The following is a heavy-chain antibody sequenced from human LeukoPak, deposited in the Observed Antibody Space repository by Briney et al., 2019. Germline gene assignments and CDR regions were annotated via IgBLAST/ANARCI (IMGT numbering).Heavy chain of an antibody. V-gene: IGHV3-7*01. CDR2: IKQDGSEK. CDR1: GFTFSSYW. D-gene: IGHD4-11*01. Sequence: GGSLRLSCAASGFTFSSYWMSWVRQAPGKGLEWVANIKQDGSEKCYVDSVKGRFTISRDNAKNSLYLQMNSLRAEDTAVYYCARDSPRIVSSNPTLFYYYYGMDVWGQGTTVTVSS. CDR3: ARDSPRIVSSNPTLFYYYYGMDV. J-gene: IGHJ6*02.